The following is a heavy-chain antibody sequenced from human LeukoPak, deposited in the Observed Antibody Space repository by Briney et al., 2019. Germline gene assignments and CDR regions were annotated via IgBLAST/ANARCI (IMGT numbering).Heavy chain of an antibody. D-gene: IGHD3-3*01. CDR3: TRDYDSEDY. V-gene: IGHV1-69*04. J-gene: IGHJ4*02. Sequence: ASVKVSCKASGGTFNNYTISWVRQAPGQGLEWMGRIIPMFDIADYAQTFQDRLTATADRSTNTVYMELSSLRSEDTAVYYCTRDYDSEDYWGQGTLVTVSS. CDR2: IIPMFDIA. CDR1: GGTFNNYT.